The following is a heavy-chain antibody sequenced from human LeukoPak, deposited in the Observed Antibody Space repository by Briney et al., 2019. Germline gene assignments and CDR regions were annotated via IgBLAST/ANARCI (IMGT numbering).Heavy chain of an antibody. J-gene: IGHJ5*02. D-gene: IGHD6-19*01. Sequence: ASVKVSCKASGYTFTSHGISWVRQAPGQGLEWVGWISVYYGNTNNTQKFQGRVTMTTDTSTSTAYMELSSLRSEDTAVYYCARLSMMGYSSDPWGQGTLVTVSS. CDR3: ARLSMMGYSSDP. CDR1: GYTFTSHG. V-gene: IGHV1-18*01. CDR2: ISVYYGNT.